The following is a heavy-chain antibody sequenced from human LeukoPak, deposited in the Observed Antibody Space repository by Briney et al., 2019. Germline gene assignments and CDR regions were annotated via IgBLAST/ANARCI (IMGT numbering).Heavy chain of an antibody. CDR3: ANSGYSAY. D-gene: IGHD3-22*01. J-gene: IGHJ4*02. CDR2: ISRTGDNT. V-gene: IGHV3-23*01. Sequence: GGSLRLSCAVSGFTFSNYPMSWVRQAPGMGLEWVSGISRTGDNTFYADSVKGRFTISRDNSKNTLYLQMNSLRAEDTALYYCANSGYSAYCGQGTLVTVSS. CDR1: GFTFSNYP.